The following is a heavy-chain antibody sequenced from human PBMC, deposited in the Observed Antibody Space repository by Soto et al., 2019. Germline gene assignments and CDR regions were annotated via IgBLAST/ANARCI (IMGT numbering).Heavy chain of an antibody. J-gene: IGHJ6*02. V-gene: IGHV3-23*01. D-gene: IGHD3-9*01. CDR2: ISGDGKST. Sequence: EVEVLESGGGLQQPGGSLRLSCVASGFTFNAHAMTWVRQGPGVGLEWTSSISGDGKSTYYAGSVKGRFTVSRDNSKNTLTLEMNSLRVEDTATYYCVKDWTGNKCPCVDVWGQGTTVTVSS. CDR1: GFTFNAHA. CDR3: VKDWTGNKCPCVDV.